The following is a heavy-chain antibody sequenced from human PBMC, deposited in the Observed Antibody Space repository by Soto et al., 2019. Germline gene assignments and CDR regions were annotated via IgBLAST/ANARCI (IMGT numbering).Heavy chain of an antibody. D-gene: IGHD1-26*01. CDR1: GYTFTSYD. Sequence: QVQLVQSGAEVKKPGASVKVSCKASGYTFTSYDINWVRQATGQGLEWMGWMNPNRGNTGYAQKFQGSVTMTRNTSISTACMELGNTRTEATAVYYGAVGHRYWCDPWCQGTPVTVSS. CDR2: MNPNRGNT. CDR3: AVGHRYWCDP. V-gene: IGHV1-8*01. J-gene: IGHJ5*02.